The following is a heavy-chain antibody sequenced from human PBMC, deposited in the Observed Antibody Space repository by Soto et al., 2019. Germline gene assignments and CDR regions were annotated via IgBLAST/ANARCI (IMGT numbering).Heavy chain of an antibody. V-gene: IGHV1-18*01. CDR1: GYTFTSYG. D-gene: IGHD2-2*01. Sequence: ASVKVSCKASGYTFTSYGISWVRQAPGHGLEWMGWISAYNGNTNYAQKLQGRVTMTTDTSTSTAYMELRSLRSDDTAVYYCARDLDCSSTSCSYYYYYGMDVWGQGTTVTVSS. CDR2: ISAYNGNT. CDR3: ARDLDCSSTSCSYYYYYGMDV. J-gene: IGHJ6*02.